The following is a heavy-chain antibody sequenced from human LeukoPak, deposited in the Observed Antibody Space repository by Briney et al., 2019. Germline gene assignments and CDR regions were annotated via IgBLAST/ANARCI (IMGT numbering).Heavy chain of an antibody. CDR3: AREATIAAAGSFDY. V-gene: IGHV1-2*02. CDR1: GYTFTGHY. D-gene: IGHD6-13*01. J-gene: IGHJ4*02. Sequence: ASVKVSCKASGYTFTGHYMHWVRQAPGQGLEWMGWINPKNAGTNFAQRFQGRVTMTRDTSISTAYMELSRLRSDDTAVYYCAREATIAAAGSFDYWGQGTLVTVSS. CDR2: INPKNAGT.